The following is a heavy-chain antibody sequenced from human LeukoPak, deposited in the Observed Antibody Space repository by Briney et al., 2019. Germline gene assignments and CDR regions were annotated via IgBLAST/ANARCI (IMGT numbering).Heavy chain of an antibody. V-gene: IGHV3-7*01. CDR2: IKPDGSQI. D-gene: IGHD1-26*01. Sequence: GGSLRLSCAASGFTFSTYWMTWVRQAPGKGLEWVANIKPDGSQIYYVDSVKGRFTISRDNAKNSLYLQMNSLRAEDTAVYYCARDRFSIVGARGGFDYWGQGTLVTVSS. CDR1: GFTFSTYW. CDR3: ARDRFSIVGARGGFDY. J-gene: IGHJ4*02.